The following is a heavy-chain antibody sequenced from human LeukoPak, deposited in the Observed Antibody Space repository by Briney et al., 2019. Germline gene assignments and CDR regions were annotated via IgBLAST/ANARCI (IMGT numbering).Heavy chain of an antibody. CDR2: IYYSGST. Sequence: PSETLSLTCTVSGGSISSYYWSWLRQPPGKGLEWIGYIYYSGSTNYNPSLKSRVTISVDTSKNQFSLKLSSVTAACTAVYYCARAWIGYGAFDIWGQGTMVTVSS. CDR1: GGSISSYY. D-gene: IGHD3-3*01. CDR3: ARAWIGYGAFDI. V-gene: IGHV4-59*01. J-gene: IGHJ3*02.